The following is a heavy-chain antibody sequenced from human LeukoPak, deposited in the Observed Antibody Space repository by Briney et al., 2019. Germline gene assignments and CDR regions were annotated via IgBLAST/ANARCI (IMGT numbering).Heavy chain of an antibody. Sequence: GGSLRLSCAASGFTFSSYSMNWVRQAPGKGLEWVSSISSGSSYIYYADSVKGRFTISRDNAKNSLYLQMNSLRAEDTAVYYCARGIASITFGIDYWGQGTLVTVSS. V-gene: IGHV3-21*01. CDR3: ARGIASITFGIDY. CDR1: GFTFSSYS. CDR2: ISSGSSYI. D-gene: IGHD2/OR15-2a*01. J-gene: IGHJ4*02.